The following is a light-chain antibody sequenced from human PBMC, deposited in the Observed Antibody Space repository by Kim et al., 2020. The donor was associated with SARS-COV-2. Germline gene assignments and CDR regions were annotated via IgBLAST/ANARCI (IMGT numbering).Light chain of an antibody. CDR3: AVWDDRLNGPV. J-gene: IGLJ3*02. CDR1: TSNIGRNT. Sequence: QSVLTQSPSASGTPGQRVSISCSGSTSNIGRNTVNWYQQVPGTAPKLLIYTNNERPSGVPDRFSGSKSGTSASLAISGLQSEDEADYYCAVWDDRLNGPVFGGGTKLTVL. V-gene: IGLV1-44*01. CDR2: TNN.